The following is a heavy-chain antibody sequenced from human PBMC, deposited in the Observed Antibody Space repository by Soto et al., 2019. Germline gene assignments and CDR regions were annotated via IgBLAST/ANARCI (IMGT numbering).Heavy chain of an antibody. V-gene: IGHV5-51*01. Sequence: GESLKISCKTSGYSFNAYWIGWVRQVPGKGLEWIGITNPDDSETRFSPSFQGQVTMSTDKSVTTAYLHWSSLKASDTAMYYCALKRLAYCGTPNCFSGFFTDWGQGTQVTVYS. CDR1: GYSFNAYW. D-gene: IGHD2-21*01. J-gene: IGHJ4*02. CDR2: TNPDDSET. CDR3: ALKRLAYCGTPNCFSGFFTD.